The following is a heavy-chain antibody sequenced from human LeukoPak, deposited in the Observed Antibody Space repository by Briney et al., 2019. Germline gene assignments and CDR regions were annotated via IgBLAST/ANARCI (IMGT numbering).Heavy chain of an antibody. CDR2: ISSSTSNI. J-gene: IGHJ4*02. Sequence: GGSLRLSCTGSGFIFNSYGINWVRQAPGKGLEWVAYISSSTSNIFYADSVKGRFTISRDHAKDSVALQLDGLRADDTAVYFCTRERRGSYYAFESWGQGTLVTVSS. V-gene: IGHV3-48*01. D-gene: IGHD3-16*01. CDR3: TRERRGSYYAFES. CDR1: GFIFNSYG.